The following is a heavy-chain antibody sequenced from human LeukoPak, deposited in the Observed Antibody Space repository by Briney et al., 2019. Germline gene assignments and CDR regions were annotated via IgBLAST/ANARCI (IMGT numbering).Heavy chain of an antibody. CDR1: GYTFTSYG. D-gene: IGHD6-13*01. CDR2: ISAYNGNT. Sequence: ASVKVSCKASGYTFTSYGISWVRQAPGQGLEWMRWISAYNGNTNYAQKLQGRVTMTTDTSTSTAYMELRSLRSDDTAVYYCARAFRIAAAGSLYYFDYWGQGTLVTVSS. V-gene: IGHV1-18*01. CDR3: ARAFRIAAAGSLYYFDY. J-gene: IGHJ4*02.